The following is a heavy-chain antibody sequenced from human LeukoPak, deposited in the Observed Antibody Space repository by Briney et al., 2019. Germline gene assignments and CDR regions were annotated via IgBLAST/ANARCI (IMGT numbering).Heavy chain of an antibody. CDR2: IWYDGSNK. V-gene: IGHV3-33*01. Sequence: GGSLRLSCAASGFTFSRYGMHWVRQAPGKGLEWVAVIWYDGSNKYYADSVKGRFTISRDNSKNTLYLQMNSLRAEDTAVYYCARDGSHGSNPYYYGSGSYEYFDYWGQGTLVTVSS. CDR3: ARDGSHGSNPYYYGSGSYEYFDY. CDR1: GFTFSRYG. J-gene: IGHJ4*02. D-gene: IGHD3-10*01.